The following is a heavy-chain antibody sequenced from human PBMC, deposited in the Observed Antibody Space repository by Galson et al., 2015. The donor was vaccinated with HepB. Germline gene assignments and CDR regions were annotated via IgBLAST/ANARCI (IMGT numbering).Heavy chain of an antibody. V-gene: IGHV4-39*01. CDR3: ARPKREDFWSGFRFDY. Sequence: ETLSLTCTVSGGSISSSSYYWGWIRQPPGKGLEWIGSIYYSGSTHYNPSLKNRVTISVDTSKNQFSLKLSSVTAADTAVYYCARPKREDFWSGFRFDYWGQGTLVTVSS. CDR1: GGSISSSSYY. J-gene: IGHJ4*02. CDR2: IYYSGST. D-gene: IGHD3-3*01.